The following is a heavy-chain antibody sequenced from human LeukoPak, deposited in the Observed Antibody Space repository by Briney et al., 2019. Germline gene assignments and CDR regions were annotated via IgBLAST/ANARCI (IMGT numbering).Heavy chain of an antibody. Sequence: PGGSLRLSCAASGFTFSNAWMSWVRQAPGKGLEWVGRIKSKTDGGTTDYAAPVKGRFTISRDDSKNSLYLQLNSLRAEDTAVYYCAKESQLSYSGTFYIDYWGQGTLVTVSS. CDR1: GFTFSNAW. D-gene: IGHD1-26*01. J-gene: IGHJ4*02. CDR3: AKESQLSYSGTFYIDY. V-gene: IGHV3-15*01. CDR2: IKSKTDGGTT.